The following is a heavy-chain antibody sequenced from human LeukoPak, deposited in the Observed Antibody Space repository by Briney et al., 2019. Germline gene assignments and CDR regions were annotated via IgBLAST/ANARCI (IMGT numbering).Heavy chain of an antibody. J-gene: IGHJ4*02. CDR2: FDPEDGET. Sequence: ASVKVSCKVSGHTLTELSMHWVRQAPGKGLEWMGGFDPEDGETIYAQKFQGRVTMTEDTSTDTAYMELSSLRSEDTAVYYCASGDGWLQFRGLDYWGQGTLVTVSS. CDR1: GHTLTELS. V-gene: IGHV1-24*01. CDR3: ASGDGWLQFRGLDY. D-gene: IGHD5-24*01.